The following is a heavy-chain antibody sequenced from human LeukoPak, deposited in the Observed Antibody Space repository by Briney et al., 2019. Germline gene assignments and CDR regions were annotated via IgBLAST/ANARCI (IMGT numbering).Heavy chain of an antibody. J-gene: IGHJ4*02. V-gene: IGHV3-21*01. D-gene: IGHD3-22*01. Sequence: AGGSLRLSCAASGYTFSSYSINWVRQAPGKGLEWVSSISVRSNYIYYADSVRGRFSSSRDDARDSLYLQMNSLRAEDTAVYYCVRLRRNSDTSGYYYYYDYWGQGTLVTVSS. CDR2: ISVRSNYI. CDR1: GYTFSSYS. CDR3: VRLRRNSDTSGYYYYYDY.